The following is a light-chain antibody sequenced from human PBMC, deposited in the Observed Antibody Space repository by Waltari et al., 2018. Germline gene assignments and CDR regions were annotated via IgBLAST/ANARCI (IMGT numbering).Light chain of an antibody. Sequence: QLVLTQSPSASASLGASVKLTCTLSSGHSSYAIAWHQQQPEKGPRYLMKLNSDGSHKKGDVIPDLCSGSSSGTERFLTISSLQSEDEGEYYCQTWGTGFQVFGTGTKVTVL. V-gene: IGLV4-69*01. J-gene: IGLJ1*01. CDR3: QTWGTGFQV. CDR2: LNSDGSH. CDR1: SGHSSYA.